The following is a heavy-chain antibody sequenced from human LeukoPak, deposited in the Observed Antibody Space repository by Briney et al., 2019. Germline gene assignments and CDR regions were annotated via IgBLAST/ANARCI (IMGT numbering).Heavy chain of an antibody. J-gene: IGHJ5*02. V-gene: IGHV3-48*04. D-gene: IGHD6-6*01. CDR3: ARSGSSSPNNWFDP. Sequence: QPGGSLRLSCAASGFTFSSYAMSWVRQAPGKGLEWVSYISSSSSYKNYADSVKGRFTISRDNAKNSLYLQMNSLRAEDTAVYYCARSGSSSPNNWFDPWGQGTLVTVSS. CDR1: GFTFSSYA. CDR2: ISSSSSYK.